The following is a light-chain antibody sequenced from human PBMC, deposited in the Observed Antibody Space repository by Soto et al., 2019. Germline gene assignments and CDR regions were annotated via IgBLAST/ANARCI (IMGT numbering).Light chain of an antibody. CDR2: WAS. CDR1: QSALYSSNNKNY. CDR3: QKYNSAPLT. V-gene: IGKV4-1*01. Sequence: DIVMTQSPDSLAVSLGERATINCKSSQSALYSSNNKNYLAWYQQKPGQPPKLLIYWASTRESGVPDRFSGSGSGTDFTLTISSLQPEDVAAYYCQKYNSAPLTFGGGTKVDIK. J-gene: IGKJ4*01.